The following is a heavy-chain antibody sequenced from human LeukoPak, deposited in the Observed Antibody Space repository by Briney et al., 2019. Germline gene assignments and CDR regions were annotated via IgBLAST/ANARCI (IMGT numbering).Heavy chain of an antibody. CDR3: AKDLRFYDSSGYYSYYFDY. J-gene: IGHJ4*02. Sequence: PGGSLRLSCAASGFTFSDTWLSWVLQAPGKGLEGVANIYKDGGQKYYVDSVKGRFTISRDNAKNSLYLQMNSLRAEDTAVYYCAKDLRFYDSSGYYSYYFDYWGQGTLVTVSS. CDR1: GFTFSDTW. CDR2: IYKDGGQK. V-gene: IGHV3-7*03. D-gene: IGHD3-22*01.